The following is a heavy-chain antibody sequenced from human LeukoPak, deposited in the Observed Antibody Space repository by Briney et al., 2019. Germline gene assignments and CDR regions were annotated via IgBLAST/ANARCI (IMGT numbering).Heavy chain of an antibody. Sequence: ASVKVSCKVSGYTLTELSMHWVRQAPGKGPGWMGGFDPEDGETIYAQKFQGRVTMTEDTSTDTAYMELSSLRSEDAAVYYCATVPRWGSYYFDYWGQGTLVTVSS. CDR1: GYTLTELS. D-gene: IGHD3-16*01. CDR2: FDPEDGET. CDR3: ATVPRWGSYYFDY. V-gene: IGHV1-24*01. J-gene: IGHJ4*02.